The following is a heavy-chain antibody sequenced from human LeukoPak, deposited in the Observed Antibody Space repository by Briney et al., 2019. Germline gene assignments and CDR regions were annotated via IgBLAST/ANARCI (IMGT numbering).Heavy chain of an antibody. V-gene: IGHV3-53*01. CDR1: GFSVSHNY. CDR3: TRDTPGIAASVSGG. Sequence: GGSLRLSCTASGFSVSHNYMNWVRRAPGKGLEWVALIYSGGNTHYADSVKGRFTISRDNSKNTLYLQMSSLRVEDTAVYCTRDTPGIAASVSGGWGQGTLVTVSS. CDR2: IYSGGNT. J-gene: IGHJ4*02. D-gene: IGHD6-13*01.